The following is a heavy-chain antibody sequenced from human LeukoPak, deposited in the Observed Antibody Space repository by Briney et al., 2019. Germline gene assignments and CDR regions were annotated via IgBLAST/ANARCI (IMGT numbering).Heavy chain of an antibody. J-gene: IGHJ4*02. CDR1: GFTFDDYA. CDR2: ISWNSGII. D-gene: IGHD6-25*01. V-gene: IGHV3-9*01. CDR3: AKASSGGSVPYYFDS. Sequence: GGSLRLSCAASGFTFDDYAMHWVRQPPGKGLEWAPGISWNSGIIIYVDSVEGRFTISRDNAKNFLYLQMNSVRADDTALYYCAKASSGGSVPYYFDSWGEGTLVTASS.